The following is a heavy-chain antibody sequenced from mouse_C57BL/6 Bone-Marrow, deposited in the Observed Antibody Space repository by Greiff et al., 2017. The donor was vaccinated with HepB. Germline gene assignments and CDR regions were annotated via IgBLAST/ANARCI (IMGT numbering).Heavy chain of an antibody. CDR2: IHPNSGRT. D-gene: IGHD2-4*01. Sequence: VQLQQPGAELVKPGASVKLSCKASGYTFTSYWMHWVKLRPGQGLEWIGMIHPNSGRTNYNDKFKSKATLTGYKSSSTAYMQLSSLTLEDSAVYYCTRRGIYDYALYYWGQGPTLTVSS. J-gene: IGHJ2*01. V-gene: IGHV1-64*01. CDR3: TRRGIYDYALYY. CDR1: GYTFTSYW.